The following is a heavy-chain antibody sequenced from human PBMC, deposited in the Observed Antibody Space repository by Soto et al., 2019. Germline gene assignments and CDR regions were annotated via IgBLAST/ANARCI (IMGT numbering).Heavy chain of an antibody. D-gene: IGHD2-15*01. Sequence: QVQLQESGPGLVQPSETLSLTCIVSGGSISSYYWSWIRQPPGKGLEWIGYIYNSGSTNYNPSLNSRVTISVDTSKNQISLTLSSVTAADTAVYYCARPHGGPYAFDIWGRGTMVTVSS. V-gene: IGHV4-59*08. CDR3: ARPHGGPYAFDI. CDR2: IYNSGST. CDR1: GGSISSYY. J-gene: IGHJ3*02.